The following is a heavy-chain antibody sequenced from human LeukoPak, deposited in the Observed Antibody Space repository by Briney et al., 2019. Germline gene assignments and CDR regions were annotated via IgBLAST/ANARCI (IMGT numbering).Heavy chain of an antibody. D-gene: IGHD1-1*01. CDR2: ISTSGGNT. V-gene: IGHV3-23*01. CDR3: SKGLAPTGTTHTAAGY. CDR1: GFTFSRYA. Sequence: GGSLRLSCTVSGFTFSRYAMSWVRQAPGKGLEWVSSISTSGGNTYYADSVKGRFTISRDNSKNKQYVQMNSLRAEDSGVYYCSKGLAPTGTTHTAAGYWGQGTLVTVSS. J-gene: IGHJ4*02.